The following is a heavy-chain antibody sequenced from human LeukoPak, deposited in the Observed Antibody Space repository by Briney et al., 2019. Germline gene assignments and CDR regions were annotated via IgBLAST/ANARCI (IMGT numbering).Heavy chain of an antibody. CDR2: ISGSGGST. J-gene: IGHJ4*02. V-gene: IGHV3-23*01. Sequence: GGSLRLSCAASGFTFSSYAMSWFRQAPGKGLEWVSAISGSGGSTYYADSVKGRFTISRDNSKNTLYLQMNSLRAEDTAVYYCAKFPDYGGNSPPGYWGQGTLVTVSS. D-gene: IGHD4-23*01. CDR1: GFTFSSYA. CDR3: AKFPDYGGNSPPGY.